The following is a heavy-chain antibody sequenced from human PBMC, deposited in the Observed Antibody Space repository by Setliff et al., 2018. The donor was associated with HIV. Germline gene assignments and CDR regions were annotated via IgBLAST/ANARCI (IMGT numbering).Heavy chain of an antibody. Sequence: PGGSLRLSCAASGLPFSNFAMGWVRQAPGKGLQWVAFIGSAGDATNYAYAVQGRFTISGDNSKNRVYLQMNSLRVDDTATYYCAKFVGAGSDYFDFWGRGAQVTVSS. J-gene: IGHJ4*02. V-gene: IGHV3-23*01. D-gene: IGHD6-13*01. CDR1: GLPFSNFA. CDR2: IGSAGDAT. CDR3: AKFVGAGSDYFDF.